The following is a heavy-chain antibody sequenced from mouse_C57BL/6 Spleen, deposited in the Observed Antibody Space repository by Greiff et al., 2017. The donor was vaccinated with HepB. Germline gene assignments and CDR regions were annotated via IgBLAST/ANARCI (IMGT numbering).Heavy chain of an antibody. J-gene: IGHJ2*01. Sequence: EVQLQQSGPELVKPGASVKISCKASGYTFTDYYMNWVKQSHGKSLEWIGDINPNNGGTSYNQKFKGKATLTVDKYSSTAYMELRSLTSEDSAVYYCGGGYFDYWGQGTTLTVSS. CDR2: INPNNGGT. CDR3: GGGYFDY. V-gene: IGHV1-26*01. CDR1: GYTFTDYY.